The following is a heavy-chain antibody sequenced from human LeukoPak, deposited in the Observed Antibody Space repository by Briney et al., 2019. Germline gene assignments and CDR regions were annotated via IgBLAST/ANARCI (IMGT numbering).Heavy chain of an antibody. J-gene: IGHJ6*04. CDR1: GFTFDDYT. CDR3: AELGITMIGGV. Sequence: PGGSLRLSCAASGFTFDDYTMHWVRQAPGKGLEWVSLINWDATGTYYADSVKGRFTISRDNSKNSLYMQMNSLRAEDTAVYYCAELGITMIGGVWGKGTTVTISS. CDR2: INWDATGT. D-gene: IGHD3-10*02. V-gene: IGHV3-43*01.